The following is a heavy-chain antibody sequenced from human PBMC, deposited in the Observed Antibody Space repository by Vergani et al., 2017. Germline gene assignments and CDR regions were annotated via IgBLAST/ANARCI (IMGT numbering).Heavy chain of an antibody. D-gene: IGHD2-15*01. Sequence: QVQLVQSGAEVKKPGSSVKVSCKASGGTFSSYAISWVRQAPGQGLEWMGGIIPIFGTANYAQKFQGRVPITADKSTSTAYMELSSLRSEDTAVYYCARKKYCSGGSCYPTPYNWFDPWGQGTLVTVSS. J-gene: IGHJ5*02. CDR3: ARKKYCSGGSCYPTPYNWFDP. CDR1: GGTFSSYA. V-gene: IGHV1-69*06. CDR2: IIPIFGTA.